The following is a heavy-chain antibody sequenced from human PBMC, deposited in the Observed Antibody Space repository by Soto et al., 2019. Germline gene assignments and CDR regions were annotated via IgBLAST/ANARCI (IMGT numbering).Heavy chain of an antibody. Sequence: DVQLVESGGCVVQPGGSLRLSCAASGLAFSNSWMSWVRQAPGKGLEWVANIKEDGSEKYYLDSVKGRFTISRDNAKNSVYLQMKSLRVEDTARYYCANGRTRGHWGQGIVVTVSS. J-gene: IGHJ4*02. CDR3: ANGRTRGH. V-gene: IGHV3-7*01. CDR2: IKEDGSEK. D-gene: IGHD3-10*01. CDR1: GLAFSNSW.